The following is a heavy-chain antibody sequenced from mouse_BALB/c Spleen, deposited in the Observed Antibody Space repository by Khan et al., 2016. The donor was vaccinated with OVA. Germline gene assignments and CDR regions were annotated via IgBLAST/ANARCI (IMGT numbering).Heavy chain of an antibody. J-gene: IGHJ2*01. CDR3: ARENYRYLDY. D-gene: IGHD2-14*01. V-gene: IGHV1-77*01. Sequence: QMQLEESGAELARPGASVKLSCKASGYTFTDYYINWVKQRTGQGLEWIGEIYPGSGNTYYNEKFKGKATLTADKSSSTAYMQLSSLTSEDSAVYFCARENYRYLDYWGQGTTLTVSS. CDR2: IYPGSGNT. CDR1: GYTFTDYY.